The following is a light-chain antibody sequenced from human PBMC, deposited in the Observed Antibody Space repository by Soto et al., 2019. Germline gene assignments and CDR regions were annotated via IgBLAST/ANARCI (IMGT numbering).Light chain of an antibody. CDR3: MQAVQTPPT. V-gene: IGKV2-28*01. CDR2: LGS. J-gene: IGKJ4*01. Sequence: DIVMTQSPLSLAVTPGEPASISCRSSQSLVYSNGYNYLDRYLQKAGQSPQLLIYLGSYRASGVPDRFSGSGSGTDFTLKISRVEAEDVGVYYCMQAVQTPPTFGGGTKVDIK. CDR1: QSLVYSNGYNY.